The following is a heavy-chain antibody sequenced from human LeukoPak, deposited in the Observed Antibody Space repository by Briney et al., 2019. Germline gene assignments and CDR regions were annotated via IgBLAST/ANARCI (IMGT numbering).Heavy chain of an antibody. CDR3: AKDHAVAGTSNWLDP. D-gene: IGHD6-19*01. CDR1: GYTFTGYY. CDR2: INPNSGGT. V-gene: IGHV1-2*06. J-gene: IGHJ5*02. Sequence: VASVKVSCKASGYTFTGYYMHWVRQAPGQGLEWMGRINPNSGGTNYAQKFQGRVTMTRDTSISTAYMELSRLRSDDTAVHYCAKDHAVAGTSNWLDPWGQGTLVTVSS.